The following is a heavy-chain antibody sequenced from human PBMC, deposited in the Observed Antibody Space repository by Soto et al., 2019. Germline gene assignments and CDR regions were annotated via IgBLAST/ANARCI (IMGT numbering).Heavy chain of an antibody. CDR1: GYTFTGYY. CDR2: INPSGGST. CDR3: ARDTHYYGSGSYYKDY. Sequence: ASVKVSCKASGYTFTGYYMHWVRQAPGQGLEWMGIINPSGGSTSYAQKFQGRVTMTRDTSTSTVYMELSSLRSEDTAVYYCARDTHYYGSGSYYKDYWGQGTLVTSPQ. V-gene: IGHV1-46*01. J-gene: IGHJ4*02. D-gene: IGHD3-10*01.